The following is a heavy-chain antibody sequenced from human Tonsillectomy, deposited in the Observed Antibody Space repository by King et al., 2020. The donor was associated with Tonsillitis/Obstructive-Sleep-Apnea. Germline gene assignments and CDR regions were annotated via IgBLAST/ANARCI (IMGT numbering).Heavy chain of an antibody. V-gene: IGHV1-18*01. D-gene: IGHD3-22*01. J-gene: IGHJ4*02. CDR1: GYTFSSYG. CDR3: ARDSMSHYCDSSGYYTFNY. CDR2: ISAHNGHT. Sequence: QLVQSGVEVKKPGASVKVSCKASGYTFSSYGISWVRQAPGQGLEWMAWISAHNGHTNYAQKFQGRVTMTTDKSTSTAYMELRSLRSDDTAVYYCARDSMSHYCDSSGYYTFNYWGQGTLVTVSS.